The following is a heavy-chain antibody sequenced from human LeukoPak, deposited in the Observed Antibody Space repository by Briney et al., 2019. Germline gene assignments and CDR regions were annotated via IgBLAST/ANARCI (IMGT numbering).Heavy chain of an antibody. CDR2: TYTSGSS. CDR1: GGSIRSYY. Sequence: SETLSLTCSVFGGSIRSYYWSWIRQPPGKGLEGIGRTYTSGSSNYNPSLKSRVTMSVETCKNQFSLKLSSVTAADTTVYYCARDHKEPNDSSDYYYVAQFDSWGQGTLVTVSS. J-gene: IGHJ4*02. CDR3: ARDHKEPNDSSDYYYVAQFDS. D-gene: IGHD3-22*01. V-gene: IGHV4-4*07.